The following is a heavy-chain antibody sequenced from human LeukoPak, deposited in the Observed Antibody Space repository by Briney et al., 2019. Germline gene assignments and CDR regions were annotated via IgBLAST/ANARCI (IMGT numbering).Heavy chain of an antibody. CDR3: ARDRLPFYGDYAGGQLWFQGYYYYMDV. D-gene: IGHD4-17*01. CDR2: ISYDGSNK. J-gene: IGHJ6*03. V-gene: IGHV3-30*19. CDR1: GFTFSSYG. Sequence: PGGSLRLSCAASGFTFSSYGMHWVRQAPGKGLEWVAVISYDGSNKYYADSVKGRFTISRDNSKNTLYLQMNSLRAEDTAVYYCARDRLPFYGDYAGGQLWFQGYYYYMDVWGKGTTVTVSS.